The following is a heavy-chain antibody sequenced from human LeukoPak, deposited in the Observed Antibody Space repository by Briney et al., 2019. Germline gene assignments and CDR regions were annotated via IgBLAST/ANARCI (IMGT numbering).Heavy chain of an antibody. V-gene: IGHV4-59*01. J-gene: IGHJ4*02. D-gene: IGHD4-17*01. CDR2: IYYSGST. CDR1: GGSISSNY. Sequence: SETLSLTCIVSGGSISSNYWSWIRQPPGKGLEWIGYIYYSGSTNYNPSLKSRVTISIDTSKNQFSLKLNSVTAADTAMYYCATSGYGDYVVLWGREPWSPSPQ. CDR3: ATSGYGDYVVL.